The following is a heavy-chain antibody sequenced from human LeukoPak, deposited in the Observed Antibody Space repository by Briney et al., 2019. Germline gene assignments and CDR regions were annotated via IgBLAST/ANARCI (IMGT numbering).Heavy chain of an antibody. CDR1: GFTFSSYE. Sequence: GGSLRLSCAASGFTFSSYEMNWVRQAPGKGLEWISYISSSGSTIYYADSVKGRFTISRDNAKNSLYLQMNSLRAGDTAVYYCARESIAVAGAPFDYWGQGTLVTVSS. CDR3: ARESIAVAGAPFDY. V-gene: IGHV3-48*03. CDR2: ISSSGSTI. J-gene: IGHJ4*02. D-gene: IGHD6-19*01.